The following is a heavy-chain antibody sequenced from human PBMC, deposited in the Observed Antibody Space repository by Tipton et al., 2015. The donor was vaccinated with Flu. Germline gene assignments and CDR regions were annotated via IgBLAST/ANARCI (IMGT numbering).Heavy chain of an antibody. CDR2: INSDGSST. V-gene: IGHV3-74*02. Sequence: QLVQSGGGVVQPGGSLRLSCADSEFSFSNYWMHWVRQAPGKGLVWVSRINSDGSSTYYADSVKGRFTISRDNAKNTLYLQMNSLRAEDTAVYYCARQPAAYGYAFDIWGQGTMVTVSS. J-gene: IGHJ3*02. D-gene: IGHD2-2*01. CDR1: EFSFSNYW. CDR3: ARQPAAYGYAFDI.